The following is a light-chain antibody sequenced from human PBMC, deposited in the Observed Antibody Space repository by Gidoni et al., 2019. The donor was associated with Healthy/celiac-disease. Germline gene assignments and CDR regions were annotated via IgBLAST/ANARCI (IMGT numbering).Light chain of an antibody. J-gene: IGLJ2*01. CDR3: AAWDDSLNGPV. V-gene: IGLV1-44*01. CDR2: SNN. Sequence: QSVLTQPPSASGTPGQRVTISCSGTAPKLLIYSNNQRPSGVPDRFSGSKSGTSASLAISGLQSEDEADYYCAAWDDSLNGPVFGGGTKLTVL.